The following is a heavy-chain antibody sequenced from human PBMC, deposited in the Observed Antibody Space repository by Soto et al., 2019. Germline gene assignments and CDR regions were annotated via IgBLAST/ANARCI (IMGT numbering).Heavy chain of an antibody. Sequence: SETLSLTCTVSGGSISSYYWSWIRQPPGKGLEWIGYIYYSGSTNYNPSLKSRVTTSVDTSKNQFSLKLSSVTAADTAVYYCARVGLTGTIGLYYYYGMDVWGQGTTVTVSS. V-gene: IGHV4-59*01. CDR2: IYYSGST. CDR3: ARVGLTGTIGLYYYYGMDV. D-gene: IGHD1-7*01. J-gene: IGHJ6*02. CDR1: GGSISSYY.